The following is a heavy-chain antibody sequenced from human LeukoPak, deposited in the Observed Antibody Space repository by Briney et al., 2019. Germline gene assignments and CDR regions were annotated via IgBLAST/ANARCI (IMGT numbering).Heavy chain of an antibody. D-gene: IGHD1-26*01. Sequence: QPGGSLRLSCAASGFTFSSYVMTWVRQAPGKGLEWVATIGTVGGTYHADSVKGRFTISRDDSKNTLYLQMNSLRAEDTALYYCAKDREPGHNDMDVWGQGTTVTVSS. J-gene: IGHJ6*02. CDR1: GFTFSSYV. V-gene: IGHV3-23*01. CDR2: IGTVGGT. CDR3: AKDREPGHNDMDV.